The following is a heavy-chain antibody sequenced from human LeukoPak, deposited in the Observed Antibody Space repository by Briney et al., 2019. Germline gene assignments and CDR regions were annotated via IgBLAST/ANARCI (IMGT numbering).Heavy chain of an antibody. CDR1: GITVSTNY. D-gene: IGHD6-13*01. Sequence: GGSLRLSCAASGITVSTNYMSWVRQAPGKGLEWVSIIYSGGATYYADSVKGRFTISRENSKNTLWLQMNSLRAEDTAVYYCAREDGSSWPGYYYYYMDVWGKGTTVTVSS. CDR3: AREDGSSWPGYYYYYMDV. J-gene: IGHJ6*03. V-gene: IGHV3-66*01. CDR2: IYSGGAT.